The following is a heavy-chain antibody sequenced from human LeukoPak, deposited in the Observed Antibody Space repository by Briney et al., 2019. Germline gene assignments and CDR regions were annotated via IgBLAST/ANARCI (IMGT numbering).Heavy chain of an antibody. Sequence: GESLKISCQASGYSFTSYWIGWVRQMPGRGLEWVGIINPGDSDTRYSPSFQGQVTFSADKSISTAYLQWSSLKGSDTAMYYCARRQMDRGIAVAGTDWGQGTLVTVSS. CDR1: GYSFTSYW. V-gene: IGHV5-51*01. D-gene: IGHD6-19*01. J-gene: IGHJ4*02. CDR3: ARRQMDRGIAVAGTD. CDR2: INPGDSDT.